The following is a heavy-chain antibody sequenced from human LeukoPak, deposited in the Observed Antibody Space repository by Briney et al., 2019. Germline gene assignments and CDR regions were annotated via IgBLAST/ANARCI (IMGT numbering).Heavy chain of an antibody. V-gene: IGHV3-21*01. CDR1: GFTFSSYS. Sequence: GGSLRLSCAASGFTFSSYSMNWVRRTPGKGLEWVSSITSSSTYTFYADSAKGRFTISRDNARNSLYLQMNSLRAEDTAVYYCARDPYSGTYGDTYYYYMDVWGKGTTVTISS. D-gene: IGHD1-26*01. CDR3: ARDPYSGTYGDTYYYYMDV. CDR2: ITSSSTYT. J-gene: IGHJ6*03.